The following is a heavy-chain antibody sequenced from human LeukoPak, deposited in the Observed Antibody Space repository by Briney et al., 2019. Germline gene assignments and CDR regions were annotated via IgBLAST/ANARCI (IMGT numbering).Heavy chain of an antibody. D-gene: IGHD6-13*01. CDR2: IDWSGEST. CDR3: ARDLSASWYSLGF. CDR1: GLTVADYG. J-gene: IGHJ4*02. V-gene: IGHV3-20*04. Sequence: GGSLRLSCAASGLTVADYGMSWVRHAPRKGLEWVSGIDWSGESTSYADSVKGRFTIPRDNSENTLYLHMNNLRAEDTALYYCARDLSASWYSLGFWGRGTLVTVSS.